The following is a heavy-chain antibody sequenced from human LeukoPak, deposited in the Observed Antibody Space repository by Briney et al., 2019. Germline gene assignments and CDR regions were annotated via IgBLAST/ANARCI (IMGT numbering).Heavy chain of an antibody. J-gene: IGHJ2*01. Sequence: SETLSLTCTVSGGSISSSSYYWGWVRQPPGKGLEWIGSMYYRGSTYYNPSLKSRVTISVDTSKNQFSLKLSSVTAADTAVYYCARCYGDYVLGWYFDLWGRGTLVTVSS. CDR2: MYYRGST. V-gene: IGHV4-39*07. CDR1: GGSISSSSYY. CDR3: ARCYGDYVLGWYFDL. D-gene: IGHD4-17*01.